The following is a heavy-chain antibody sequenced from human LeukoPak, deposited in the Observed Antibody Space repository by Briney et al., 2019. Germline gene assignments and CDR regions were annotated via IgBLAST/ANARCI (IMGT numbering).Heavy chain of an antibody. J-gene: IGHJ4*02. CDR2: ISSSSSYI. CDR3: ARAPYGDYPN. V-gene: IGHV3-21*01. CDR1: GFTFSSYG. Sequence: GGSLRLSCAASGFTFSSYGMNWVRQAPGKGLEWVSSISSSSSYIYYADSVKGRFTISRDNAKNSLYLQMNSLRAEGTAVYYCARAPYGDYPNWGQGTLVTVSS. D-gene: IGHD4-17*01.